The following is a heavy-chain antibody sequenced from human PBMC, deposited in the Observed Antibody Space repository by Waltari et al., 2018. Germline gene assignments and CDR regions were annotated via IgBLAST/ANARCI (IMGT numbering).Heavy chain of an antibody. V-gene: IGHV3-9*01. CDR1: GFTFGDYA. Sequence: EVQLVESGGGLVQPGRSLSLSCAASGFTFGDYAMHGVRQPPGKGLEWVSGISLSGGSIGYAYSVKGRFTISRDNAKNSLSLQMNSLTAEDTALYYCAKANYYDGSGYYYKSAFDHWGQGTTVTVSS. CDR3: AKANYYDGSGYYYKSAFDH. CDR2: ISLSGGSI. D-gene: IGHD3-22*01. J-gene: IGHJ3*01.